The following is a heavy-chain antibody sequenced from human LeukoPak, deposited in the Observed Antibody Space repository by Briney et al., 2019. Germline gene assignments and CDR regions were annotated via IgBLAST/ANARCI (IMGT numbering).Heavy chain of an antibody. J-gene: IGHJ4*02. Sequence: SETLSLTCAVYGGSFSGYYWSWIRRPPGKGLEWIGEINHSGSTNYNPSLKSRVTISVDTSKNQFSLKLSSVTAADTAVYYCARAVGWAVITPYYFDYWGQGTLVTVSS. V-gene: IGHV4-34*01. CDR3: ARAVGWAVITPYYFDY. CDR1: GGSFSGYY. CDR2: INHSGST. D-gene: IGHD3-22*01.